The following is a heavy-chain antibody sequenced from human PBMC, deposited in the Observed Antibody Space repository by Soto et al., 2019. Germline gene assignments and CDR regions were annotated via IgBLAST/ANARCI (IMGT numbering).Heavy chain of an antibody. CDR2: FDPRDSYT. CDR3: ASGPITIFGVVITNYYYYYGMDV. Sequence: GSLKISCKGSGYSFTSYWISWVRQMPGKGLGWMVRFDPRDSYTNYSPSFQGHVTISADKSISTAYLQWSSLKASDTAMYYCASGPITIFGVVITNYYYYYGMDVWGQGTTVTVSS. CDR1: GYSFTSYW. J-gene: IGHJ6*02. V-gene: IGHV5-10-1*01. D-gene: IGHD3-3*01.